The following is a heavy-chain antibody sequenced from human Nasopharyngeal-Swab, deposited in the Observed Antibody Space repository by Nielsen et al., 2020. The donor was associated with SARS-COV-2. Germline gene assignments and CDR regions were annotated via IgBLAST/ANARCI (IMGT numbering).Heavy chain of an antibody. V-gene: IGHV3-48*03. CDR1: GLPLSSYE. J-gene: IGHJ4*02. CDR2: ISSSCSTI. Sequence: SLNTSCAAPGLPLSSYEIQWVRQAPGRGLGWVSYISSSCSTIYYEDSVKGRFTISRDNTKNSMYLQMNSLRDEDTDVYYCPRAYYFDSGGQRTLVTVSS. CDR3: PRAYYFDS.